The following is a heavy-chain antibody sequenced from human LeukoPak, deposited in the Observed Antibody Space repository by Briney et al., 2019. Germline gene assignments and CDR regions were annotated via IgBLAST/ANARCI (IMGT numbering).Heavy chain of an antibody. CDR3: ARRFGRYESNGFYYGGFDY. J-gene: IGHJ4*02. CDR1: GYTFTDYY. D-gene: IGHD3-22*01. V-gene: IGHV1-2*02. CDR2: INPNNSNT. Sequence: GASVKVSCKASGYTFTDYYMHWVRQTPGQGLEWMGWINPNNSNTYYAQNFQGGVTMTRDTSINTAYLELSSLRSDVTAVYYCARRFGRYESNGFYYGGFDYWGQGALVTVSS.